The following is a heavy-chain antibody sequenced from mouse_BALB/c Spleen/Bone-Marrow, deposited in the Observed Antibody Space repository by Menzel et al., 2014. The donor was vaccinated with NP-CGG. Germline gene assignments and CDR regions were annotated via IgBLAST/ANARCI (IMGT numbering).Heavy chain of an antibody. CDR1: GFTFSDYY. J-gene: IGHJ4*01. V-gene: IGHV7-3*02. CDR3: ASFYYGSGYYYAMDY. D-gene: IGHD1-1*01. CDR2: IRNKANGYTT. Sequence: EVMLVESGGGLVQPGGSLRLSCATSGFTFSDYYMSWVRQPPGKALEWLGFIRNKANGYTTEYSASVQGRFTISRDNSQSILYLQMNTLRAEDSATYYCASFYYGSGYYYAMDYWGQGTSVTVSS.